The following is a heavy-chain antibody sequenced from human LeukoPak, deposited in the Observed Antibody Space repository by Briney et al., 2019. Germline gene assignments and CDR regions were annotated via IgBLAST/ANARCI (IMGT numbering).Heavy chain of an antibody. CDR2: INPNTAGT. J-gene: IGHJ6*03. CDR3: ATSAGDYRAGHYYYMGV. D-gene: IGHD4-11*01. Sequence: GASVKVSCKASGYTFTGYYFHWVRQAPGQGLEWMGWINPNTAGTNYAQKFLGGVTLTWDTSISTAYMELNRLTSDDTAVYYCATSAGDYRAGHYYYMGVWGKGTSVTDSS. CDR1: GYTFTGYY. V-gene: IGHV1-2*02.